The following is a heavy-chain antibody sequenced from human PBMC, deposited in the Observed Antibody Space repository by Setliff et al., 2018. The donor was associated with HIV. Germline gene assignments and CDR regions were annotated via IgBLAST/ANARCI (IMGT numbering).Heavy chain of an antibody. V-gene: IGHV4-38-2*02. CDR2: FYETGYT. Sequence: SETLSLTCTVSGDFFSTDYYWGWIRQSPGKGLEWIGSFYETGYTYYNPSLKSRVTISIDASKNQFSLRLNYVTAADTAVYYCARLFAGYRDGYDYWGQGTLVTVSS. CDR1: GDFFSTDYY. D-gene: IGHD5-18*01. J-gene: IGHJ4*02. CDR3: ARLFAGYRDGYDY.